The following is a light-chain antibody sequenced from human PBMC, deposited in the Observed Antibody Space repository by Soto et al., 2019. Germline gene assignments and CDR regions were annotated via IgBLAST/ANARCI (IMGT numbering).Light chain of an antibody. J-gene: IGKJ3*01. CDR3: QQSYSTPFT. CDR1: QTISTY. V-gene: IGKV1-39*01. CDR2: AAS. Sequence: DIQMTQSPSSFSASVEERFTFTSRASQTISTYLNGYQQKPGKAPKCLISAASSLQSGVPSRFSGSGSGTDFTLTISSLQPEDFATYYCQQSYSTPFTFGPGTKVDIK.